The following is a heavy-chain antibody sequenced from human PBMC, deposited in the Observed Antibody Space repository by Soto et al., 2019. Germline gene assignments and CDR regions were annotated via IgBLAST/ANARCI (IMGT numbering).Heavy chain of an antibody. J-gene: IGHJ4*02. D-gene: IGHD3-10*01. Sequence: ETLSLSCSVSGASINSYWWSWIRQPAGKGLEWIGRVYSTGTTDYNPSLNSRATMSVETSKNQFSLKLTSVTAADTAVYYCARDIGSYAYGEGYWGQGIQVTVSS. CDR1: GASINSYW. CDR3: ARDIGSYAYGEGY. V-gene: IGHV4-4*07. CDR2: VYSTGTT.